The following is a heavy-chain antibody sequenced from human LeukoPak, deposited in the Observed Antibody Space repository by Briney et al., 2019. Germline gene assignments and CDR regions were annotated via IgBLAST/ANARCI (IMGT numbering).Heavy chain of an antibody. V-gene: IGHV4-30-2*01. CDR2: IYHSGST. Sequence: SQTLSLTCTVSGGSISSGGYYWSWIRQPPGKGLEWIGYIYHSGSTYYNPSLKSRVTISVDRSKNHFSLKLSSVTAADTAVYYCARHAYYYYYMDVWGKGTTVTVSS. J-gene: IGHJ6*03. CDR1: GGSISSGGYY. CDR3: ARHAYYYYYMDV.